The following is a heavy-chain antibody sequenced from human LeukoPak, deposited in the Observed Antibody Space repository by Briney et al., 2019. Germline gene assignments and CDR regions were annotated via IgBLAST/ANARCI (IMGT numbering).Heavy chain of an antibody. CDR3: ARDRDARGIAARD. J-gene: IGHJ4*02. D-gene: IGHD2-21*01. CDR1: GFTFSDYY. Sequence: GGSLRLSCAAPGFTFSDYYMSWIRQAPGKGLEWVSYISSSSSYTNYADSVKGRFTISRDNAKNSLYLQMNSLRAEDTAVYYCARDRDARGIAARDWGQGTLVTVSS. V-gene: IGHV3-11*06. CDR2: ISSSSSYT.